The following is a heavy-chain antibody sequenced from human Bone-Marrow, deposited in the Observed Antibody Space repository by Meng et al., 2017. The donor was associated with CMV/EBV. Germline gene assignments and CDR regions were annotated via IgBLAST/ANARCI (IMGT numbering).Heavy chain of an antibody. CDR2: INPSGGST. V-gene: IGHV1-46*01. CDR3: ARASGANLGYFDS. J-gene: IGHJ4*02. CDR1: GYTFTSYY. D-gene: IGHD1-26*01. Sequence: ASVKVSCKASGYTFTSYYMHWVRQAPGQGLEWMGIINPSGGSTIYAQKFQGRVTMTRDTSTSTAYMELSSLRAEDTAVYYCARASGANLGYFDSWGQGTLVTVSS.